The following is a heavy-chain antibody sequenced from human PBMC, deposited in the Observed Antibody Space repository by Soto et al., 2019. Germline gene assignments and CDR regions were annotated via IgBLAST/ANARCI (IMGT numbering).Heavy chain of an antibody. CDR1: GFTFSNYD. CDR2: ISSSSGTI. J-gene: IGHJ4*02. Sequence: EVQLVESGGDLVQPGESLRVSCAASGFTFSNYDMNWVRQAPGKGLEWVSYISSSSGTIYYSDSVKGRFTTSRENAKNSLYLQMNSLRAEDTAVYYCARGPTCIEGYCSSGSWHDYWGQGTLVTVSS. CDR3: ARGPTCIEGYCSSGSWHDY. D-gene: IGHD2-15*01. V-gene: IGHV3-48*01.